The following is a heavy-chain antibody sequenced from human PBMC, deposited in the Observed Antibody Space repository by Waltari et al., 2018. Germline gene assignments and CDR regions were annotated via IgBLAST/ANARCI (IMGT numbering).Heavy chain of an antibody. V-gene: IGHV4-59*11. CDR3: ARDRRPFDP. J-gene: IGHJ5*02. CDR1: GGSISSHY. CDR2: IYYSGST. D-gene: IGHD6-6*01. Sequence: QVQLQESGPGLVKPSETLSLTCTVSGGSISSHYWSWIRQPPGKGLEWIGYIYYSGSTNDNPSLKSRVTISVDTSKNQFSLKLSSVTAADTAVYYCARDRRPFDPWGQGTLVTVSS.